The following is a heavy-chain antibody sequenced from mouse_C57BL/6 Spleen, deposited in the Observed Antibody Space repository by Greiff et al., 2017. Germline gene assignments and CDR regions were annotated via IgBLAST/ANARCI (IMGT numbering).Heavy chain of an antibody. CDR3: ARYDYDFDY. Sequence: EVQVVESGGDLVKPGGSLKLSCAASGFTFSSYGMSWVRQTPDKRLEWVATISSGGSYTYYPDSVKGRFTISRDNAKNTLYLQMSSLKSEDTAMYYCARYDYDFDYWGQGTTLTVSS. CDR1: GFTFSSYG. CDR2: ISSGGSYT. D-gene: IGHD2-4*01. V-gene: IGHV5-6*01. J-gene: IGHJ2*01.